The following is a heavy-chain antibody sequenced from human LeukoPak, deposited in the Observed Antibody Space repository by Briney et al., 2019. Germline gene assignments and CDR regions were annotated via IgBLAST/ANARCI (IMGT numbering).Heavy chain of an antibody. CDR1: GFTFSSYA. CDR2: ISGSGGST. CDR3: TTDDLDYYHSSGVDY. J-gene: IGHJ4*02. Sequence: GGSRRLSCAASGFTFSSYAMSWVRQAPGKGLEWVSAISGSGGSTYYADSVKGRFTISRDNSKNTLYLQMNSLKTEDTAVYYCTTDDLDYYHSSGVDYWGQGTLVTVSS. D-gene: IGHD3-22*01. V-gene: IGHV3-23*01.